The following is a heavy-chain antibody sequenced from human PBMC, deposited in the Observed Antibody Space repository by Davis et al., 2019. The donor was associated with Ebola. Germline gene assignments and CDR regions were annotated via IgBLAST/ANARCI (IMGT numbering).Heavy chain of an antibody. Sequence: GESLKISCAASGFTFSDYYMSWIRQAPGKGLEWVSYISSSGSTIYYADSVKGRFTISRDNAKNSLYLQMNSLRAEDTAVYYCAREREETLWSGYPTKHYYYGMDVWGQGTTVTVSS. D-gene: IGHD3-3*01. V-gene: IGHV3-11*01. CDR2: ISSSGSTI. CDR1: GFTFSDYY. J-gene: IGHJ6*02. CDR3: AREREETLWSGYPTKHYYYGMDV.